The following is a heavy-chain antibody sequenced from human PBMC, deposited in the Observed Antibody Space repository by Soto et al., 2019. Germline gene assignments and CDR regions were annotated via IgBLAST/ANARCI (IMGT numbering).Heavy chain of an antibody. Sequence: EVQLLDSGGGLVQPGGSLRLSCAASGFTFSNYAMNWVRQAPGKGLEWVSTISGSGGNTNYADSVRGRFTISRDNSKNTLYLQLNSLRAEDTAVYYCAKVPLPPYYFDYWGQGTLVTVSS. V-gene: IGHV3-23*01. CDR1: GFTFSNYA. CDR3: AKVPLPPYYFDY. CDR2: ISGSGGNT. J-gene: IGHJ4*02.